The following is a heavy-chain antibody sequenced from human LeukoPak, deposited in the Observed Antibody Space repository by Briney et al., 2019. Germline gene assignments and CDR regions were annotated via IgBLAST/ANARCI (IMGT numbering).Heavy chain of an antibody. J-gene: IGHJ4*02. CDR2: ISYDGSNK. CDR1: GFTFSSYA. D-gene: IGHD3-22*01. V-gene: IGHV3-30-3*01. Sequence: GRSLRLSCAASGFTFSSYAMHWVRQAPGKGLEWVAVISYDGSNKYYADSVKGRFTISRDNSKNTLYLQMNSLRAEDTAVYYCASNYYDSSGYYHFDYWGQGTLVTVSS. CDR3: ASNYYDSSGYYHFDY.